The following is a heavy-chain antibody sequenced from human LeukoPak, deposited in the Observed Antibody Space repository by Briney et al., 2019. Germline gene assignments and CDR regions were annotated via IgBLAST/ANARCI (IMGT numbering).Heavy chain of an antibody. D-gene: IGHD3-9*01. CDR1: GYSFTDYH. V-gene: IGHV1-2*04. J-gene: IGHJ4*02. CDR2: INPNSGGT. Sequence: GASVKVSCKASGYSFTDYHIHWVRQAPGQGLEWMGWINPNSGGTNYAQTFQGWVTMTSDTSISTAYMELSGLNSDDTAVYYCARDGLHYDILTGAQYYFDYWGQGTLVTVSS. CDR3: ARDGLHYDILTGAQYYFDY.